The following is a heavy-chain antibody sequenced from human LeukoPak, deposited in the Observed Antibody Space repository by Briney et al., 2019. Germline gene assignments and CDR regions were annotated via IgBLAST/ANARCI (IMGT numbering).Heavy chain of an antibody. J-gene: IGHJ4*02. V-gene: IGHV3-30*18. D-gene: IGHD6-19*01. CDR1: GFTFSSYD. Sequence: GGPLRLSCAASGFTFSSYDVHWVRQAPGRGLEWVAVISHDGSNKYYADSVTCRFTIPRDNSKNTLYLQMNSLRAEDTAVYYCANTIVVAGTREYWGEGTLVTVSS. CDR3: ANTIVVAGTREY. CDR2: ISHDGSNK.